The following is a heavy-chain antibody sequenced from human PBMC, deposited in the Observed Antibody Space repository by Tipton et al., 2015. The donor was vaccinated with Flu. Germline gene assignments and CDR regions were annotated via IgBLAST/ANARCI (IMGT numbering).Heavy chain of an antibody. J-gene: IGHJ2*01. Sequence: TLSLTCIVSGYSISSGYYWGWIRQPPGKGLEWIGSIYHTGSTYYNPSLKSRVTISVDTSKNQFSLKLSSVTAADTAVYYCARLGYDILTGYDPTPHWYFDLWGRGTLVTVSS. CDR1: GYSISSGYY. CDR2: IYHTGST. V-gene: IGHV4-38-2*02. CDR3: ARLGYDILTGYDPTPHWYFDL. D-gene: IGHD3-9*01.